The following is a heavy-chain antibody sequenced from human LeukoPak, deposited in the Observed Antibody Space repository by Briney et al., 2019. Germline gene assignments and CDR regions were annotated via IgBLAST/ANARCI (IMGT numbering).Heavy chain of an antibody. CDR3: AYKRSVWEPGDH. V-gene: IGHV4-30-2*01. CDR1: GGSISSGGYS. D-gene: IGHD1-26*01. CDR2: IYHSGST. Sequence: SETLSLTCTVSGGSISSGGYSWSWIRQPPGKGLEWIGYIYHSGSTYYNPSLKSRITISVARSKNQFSLKVNSVTAADTAVYYCAYKRSVWEPGDHWGQGTLVTVSS. J-gene: IGHJ4*02.